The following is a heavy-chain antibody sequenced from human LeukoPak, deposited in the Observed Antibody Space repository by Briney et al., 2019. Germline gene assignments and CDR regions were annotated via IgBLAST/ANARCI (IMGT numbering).Heavy chain of an antibody. Sequence: GGSLRLSCAASGFTFSSYWMSWVRQAPGKGLEWVANIKQDGSEKYYVDSVKGRFTSSRDNAKNSLYLQMNSLRAEDTAVYYCARRSGYCSSTSCAIDYWGQGTLVTVSS. J-gene: IGHJ4*02. CDR1: GFTFSSYW. V-gene: IGHV3-7*01. CDR2: IKQDGSEK. CDR3: ARRSGYCSSTSCAIDY. D-gene: IGHD2-2*01.